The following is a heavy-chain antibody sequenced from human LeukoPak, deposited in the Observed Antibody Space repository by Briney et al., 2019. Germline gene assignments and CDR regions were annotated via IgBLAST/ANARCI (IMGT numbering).Heavy chain of an antibody. V-gene: IGHV3-30*02. J-gene: IGHJ3*02. CDR3: AKDRWGSSSSGAFDI. CDR1: GLTFSSYG. Sequence: PGGSLRLSCAASGLTFSSYGMHWVRQAPGKGLERVPFIRYDGSNKYYADSVKGRFTISRDNSKNTLYLQMNSLRAEDTAVYYCAKDRWGSSSSGAFDIWGQGTMVTVSS. D-gene: IGHD6-6*01. CDR2: IRYDGSNK.